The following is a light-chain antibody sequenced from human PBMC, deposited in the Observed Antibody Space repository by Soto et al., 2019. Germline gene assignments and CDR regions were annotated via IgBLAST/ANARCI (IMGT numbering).Light chain of an antibody. Sequence: EIVLTQSPGTLALSPGERATLFCRASQSVRTKLAWYQQRAGQAPRLLMYGASTRATGIPDRFSGSGSGTEFTLTISSLQSEDFAVYYCQQYNSWPPITFGQGTRLEIK. V-gene: IGKV3-15*01. CDR1: QSVRTK. J-gene: IGKJ5*01. CDR3: QQYNSWPPIT. CDR2: GAS.